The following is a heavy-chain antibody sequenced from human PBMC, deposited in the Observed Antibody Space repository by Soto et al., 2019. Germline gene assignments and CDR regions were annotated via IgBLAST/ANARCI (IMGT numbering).Heavy chain of an antibody. Sequence: EVQLVESGGGLVQPGGSLRLSCAASGFTFSSDWMTWVRQAPGKGLEWVASVNQGGTEKFYVDSVKGRFTISRDHAKNSLFLQMNSLRAEDTAVYYCAREVLGINIFGAVNNWGQGTLVTVSS. V-gene: IGHV3-7*01. CDR2: VNQGGTEK. CDR1: GFTFSSDW. CDR3: AREVLGINIFGAVNN. D-gene: IGHD3-3*02. J-gene: IGHJ4*02.